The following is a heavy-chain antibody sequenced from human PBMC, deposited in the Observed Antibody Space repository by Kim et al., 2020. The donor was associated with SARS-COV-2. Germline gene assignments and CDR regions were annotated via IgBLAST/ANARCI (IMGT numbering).Heavy chain of an antibody. CDR3: ARQVRVNCAGFWFDV. V-gene: IGHV4-39*01. CDR1: GDSISSCSYY. D-gene: IGHD2-21*01. Sequence: SETLSLTCTVSGDSISSCSYYWVWIGQPPGKGLEWIGSNHCSGRTYYNPSLKSRVTISVDTSNNQFSQMLSLVTAADTAVYYCARQVRVNCAGFWFDV. J-gene: IGHJ3*01. CDR2: NHCSGRT.